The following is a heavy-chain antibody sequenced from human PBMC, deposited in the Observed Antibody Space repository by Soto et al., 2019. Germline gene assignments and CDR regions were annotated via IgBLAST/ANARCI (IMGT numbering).Heavy chain of an antibody. CDR2: ISYDGSNK. CDR1: GFTFSSYG. D-gene: IGHD2-15*01. J-gene: IGHJ4*02. CDR3: AKAFYDVVVAATHFDY. Sequence: QVQLVESGGGVVQPGRSLRLSCAASGFTFSSYGMHWVRQAPGKGLEWVAVISYDGSNKYYADYVKGRFTISRDNSKNTLYMQKNSLRAEDTAVYYCAKAFYDVVVAATHFDYWGQGTLVTVSS. V-gene: IGHV3-30*18.